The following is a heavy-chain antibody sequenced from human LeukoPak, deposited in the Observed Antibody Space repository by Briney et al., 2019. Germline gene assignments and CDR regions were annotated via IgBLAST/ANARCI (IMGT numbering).Heavy chain of an antibody. V-gene: IGHV1-69*13. CDR3: AKRSASTYDFWSGYYTGPFDY. CDR2: IIPIFGTA. D-gene: IGHD3-3*01. Sequence: SVKVSCKASGGTFSSYAISWVRQAPGQGLEWMGGIIPIFGTANYAQKFQGRVTITADESTSTAYMELSSLRSEDTAVYYCAKRSASTYDFWSGYYTGPFDYRGQGTLVTVSS. CDR1: GGTFSSYA. J-gene: IGHJ4*02.